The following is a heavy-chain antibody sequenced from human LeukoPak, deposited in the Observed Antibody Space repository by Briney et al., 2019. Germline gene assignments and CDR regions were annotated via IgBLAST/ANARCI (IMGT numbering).Heavy chain of an antibody. D-gene: IGHD5-12*01. CDR2: MYYSGST. Sequence: ASETLSLTCTVSGGSISSYYWSWIRQPPGKGLEWIGYMYYSGSTDYNPSLKSRVTLSVDTSNNHFSLNLYSVTAADTAVYYCARKSLTGRFNDYDVWSFDLWGRGTLATVSS. CDR1: GGSISSYY. CDR3: ARKSLTGRFNDYDVWSFDL. V-gene: IGHV4-59*08. J-gene: IGHJ2*01.